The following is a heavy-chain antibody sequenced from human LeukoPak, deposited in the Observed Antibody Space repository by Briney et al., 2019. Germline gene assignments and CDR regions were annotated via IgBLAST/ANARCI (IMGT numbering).Heavy chain of an antibody. V-gene: IGHV3-30*02. Sequence: PGGSLRLSCAASGLTLSSYGMHWVRQAPGKGLEWVAVIWYGESNKYYADSVKGRFTISRDNSKNTLSLQMNSLRAEDTAVYYCAKSAPSGCFDLWGRGTLVTVSS. CDR3: AKSAPSGCFDL. CDR2: IWYGESNK. J-gene: IGHJ2*01. CDR1: GLTLSSYG.